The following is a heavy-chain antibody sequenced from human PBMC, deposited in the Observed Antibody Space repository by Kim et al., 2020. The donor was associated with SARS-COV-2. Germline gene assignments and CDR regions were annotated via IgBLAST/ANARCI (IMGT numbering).Heavy chain of an antibody. D-gene: IGHD3-16*01. Sequence: GGSLRLSCAASGFTFSSYAMHWVRQAPGKGLEWVAVISYDGSNKYYADSVKGRFTISRDNSKNTLYLQMNSLRAEDTAVYYCARDPFGRSYFDYWGQGTLVTVSS. CDR3: ARDPFGRSYFDY. V-gene: IGHV3-30*04. J-gene: IGHJ4*02. CDR2: ISYDGSNK. CDR1: GFTFSSYA.